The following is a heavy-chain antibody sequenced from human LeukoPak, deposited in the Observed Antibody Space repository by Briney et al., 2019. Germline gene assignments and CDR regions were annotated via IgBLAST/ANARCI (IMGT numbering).Heavy chain of an antibody. Sequence: GGSLRLSCVASGLTFSSYNMNWVRQAPGKGLEWVSFISSSSNYIYYADSVKGRFTISRDNAKNSLLLQMNSLRAEGTAVYYCARGTPTTRDFDYWGQGTLVTVSS. CDR3: ARGTPTTRDFDY. D-gene: IGHD4-11*01. V-gene: IGHV3-21*01. CDR1: GLTFSSYN. CDR2: ISSSSNYI. J-gene: IGHJ4*02.